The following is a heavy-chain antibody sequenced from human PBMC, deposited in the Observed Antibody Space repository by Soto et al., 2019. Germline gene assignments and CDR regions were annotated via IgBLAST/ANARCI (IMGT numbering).Heavy chain of an antibody. Sequence: EVQLVESGGGLVQPGGSLRVSCAASGFTVSSNFMSWVRQAPGKGLEWVSIIYSGGSTYYADSVKGRFTISRDTSKNKLLLQMTRRRYEDTAVYYCAGVGDTVLVRRGRCGWFDPWGQGTLVTVSS. V-gene: IGHV3-66*01. J-gene: IGHJ5*02. CDR1: GFTVSSNF. D-gene: IGHD2-15*01. CDR2: IYSGGST. CDR3: AGVGDTVLVRRGRCGWFDP.